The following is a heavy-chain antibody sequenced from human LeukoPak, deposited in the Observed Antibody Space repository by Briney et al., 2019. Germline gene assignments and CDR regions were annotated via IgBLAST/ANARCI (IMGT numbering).Heavy chain of an antibody. D-gene: IGHD3-22*01. J-gene: IGHJ3*02. Sequence: PSETLSLTCTVSGGSISSSNYYWGWIRQPPGKGLEWIGYIYYSGSTNYNPSLKSRVTISVDTSKNQFSLKLSSVTAADTAVYYCASRITMIVEDAFDIWGQGTMVTVSS. CDR2: IYYSGST. CDR3: ASRITMIVEDAFDI. V-gene: IGHV4-61*05. CDR1: GGSISSSNYY.